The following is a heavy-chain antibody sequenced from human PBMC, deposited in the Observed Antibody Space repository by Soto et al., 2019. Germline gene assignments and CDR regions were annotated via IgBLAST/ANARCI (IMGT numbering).Heavy chain of an antibody. Sequence: EVQLLESGGGLVQPGGSLRLSCVVSGFTFSAYAMNWVRQAPGKGLEWVSTISGSAGGTYYADSVKGRFTISRDNSKNTLYLQMNSLRAEDTAVYYCGKGRSGSYNINDYWGQGTLVTVSS. D-gene: IGHD1-26*01. CDR3: GKGRSGSYNINDY. CDR1: GFTFSAYA. CDR2: ISGSAGGT. J-gene: IGHJ4*02. V-gene: IGHV3-23*01.